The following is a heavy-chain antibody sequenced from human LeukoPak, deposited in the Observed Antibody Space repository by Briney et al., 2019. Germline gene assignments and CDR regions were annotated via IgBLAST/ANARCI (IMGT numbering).Heavy chain of an antibody. V-gene: IGHV1-2*04. Sequence: ASVKVSCKASGYTFTGYCMHWVRQAPGQGLEWMGWINPNSGGTNYAQKFQGWVTMTRDTSISTAYMELSRLRSDDTAVYYCARDLGYYDILTGSRAGGVDVWGQGTTVTVSS. D-gene: IGHD3-9*01. J-gene: IGHJ6*02. CDR1: GYTFTGYC. CDR2: INPNSGGT. CDR3: ARDLGYYDILTGSRAGGVDV.